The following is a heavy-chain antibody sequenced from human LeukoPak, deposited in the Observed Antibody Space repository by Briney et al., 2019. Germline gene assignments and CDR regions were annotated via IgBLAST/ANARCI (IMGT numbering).Heavy chain of an antibody. CDR1: GFTFSRYG. D-gene: IGHD3-9*01. J-gene: IGHJ5*02. CDR2: IRYDGSNK. CDR3: AKDSSLTGYYNDGWFDP. V-gene: IGHV3-30*02. Sequence: GGSLRLSCAASGFTFSRYGMHWVRQAPGKGLEWVAFIRYDGSNKYYADSVKGRFTISRDNSKNTLYLQMNSLRAEDTAVYYCAKDSSLTGYYNDGWFDPWGQGTLVTVSS.